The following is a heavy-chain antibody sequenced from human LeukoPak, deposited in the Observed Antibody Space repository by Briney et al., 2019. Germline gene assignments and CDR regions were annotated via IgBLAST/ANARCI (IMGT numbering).Heavy chain of an antibody. J-gene: IGHJ4*02. CDR2: ISGSRNYI. Sequence: GGSLRLSCAASGFTFSSCDMNWVRQAPGKGPEWVSSISGSRNYIYYADSIKGRFTISRDNAKNSLYLQMNSLRAEDTAVYYCARASRMGAVFDSWGQGALVTVSS. V-gene: IGHV3-21*01. D-gene: IGHD3-16*01. CDR1: GFTFSSCD. CDR3: ARASRMGAVFDS.